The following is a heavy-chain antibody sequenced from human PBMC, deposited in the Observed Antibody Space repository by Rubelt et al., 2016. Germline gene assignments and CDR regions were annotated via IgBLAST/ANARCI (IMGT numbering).Heavy chain of an antibody. CDR2: IYWDDDK. V-gene: IGHV2-5*02. D-gene: IGHD6-19*01. Sequence: QITLKESGPTLVKPTQTLTLTCTFSGFSLITSGVGVGWIRQPPGKALEWLALIYWDDDKRYRPSLKSRLTITKDTSKNQVVLKMTNMDPVDTATYHCAHKFNSGFDHWGQGTLVTVSS. CDR1: GFSLITSGVG. CDR3: AHKFNSGFDH. J-gene: IGHJ4*02.